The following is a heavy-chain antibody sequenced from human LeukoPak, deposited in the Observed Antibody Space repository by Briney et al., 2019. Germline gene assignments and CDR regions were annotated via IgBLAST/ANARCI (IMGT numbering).Heavy chain of an antibody. V-gene: IGHV3-15*01. Sequence: PGRSLRLSCAASGLTFSSYGMHWVRQAPGKGLEWVGRIKTKTDGGTTDYAAPVQGRFTISRDDSKTTLYLQMNSLKTEDTAVYYCTTDPRNNYYFDYWGQGTLVTVSS. J-gene: IGHJ4*02. D-gene: IGHD1/OR15-1a*01. CDR3: TTDPRNNYYFDY. CDR2: IKTKTDGGTT. CDR1: GLTFSSYG.